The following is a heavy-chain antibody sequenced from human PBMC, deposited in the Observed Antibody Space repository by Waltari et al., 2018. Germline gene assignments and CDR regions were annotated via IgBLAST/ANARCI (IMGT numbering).Heavy chain of an antibody. V-gene: IGHV6-1*01. D-gene: IGHD2-2*01. CDR2: TYYRSKWYN. CDR1: GDSVSSNSAA. CDR3: ARGIVVPATLKPKGGMDV. J-gene: IGHJ6*02. Sequence: QVQLQQSGPGLVKPSQTLSLTCAISGDSVSSNSAAWNWIRRSPSRGLEWLGRTYYRSKWYNDYAVSVKSRITINPDTSKNQFSLQLNSVTPEDTAVYYCARGIVVPATLKPKGGMDVWGQGTTVTVSS.